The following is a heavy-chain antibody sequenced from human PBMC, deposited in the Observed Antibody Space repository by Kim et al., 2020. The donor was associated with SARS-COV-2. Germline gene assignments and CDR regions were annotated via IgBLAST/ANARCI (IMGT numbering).Heavy chain of an antibody. Sequence: GGSLRLSCAASGFTFSSYAMHWVRQAPGKGLEWVAVISYDGSNKYYADSVKGRFTISRDNSKNTLYLQMNSLRAEDTAVYYCARARWFGENSLDYWGQGTLVTVSS. V-gene: IGHV3-30*04. D-gene: IGHD3-10*01. CDR1: GFTFSSYA. J-gene: IGHJ4*02. CDR2: ISYDGSNK. CDR3: ARARWFGENSLDY.